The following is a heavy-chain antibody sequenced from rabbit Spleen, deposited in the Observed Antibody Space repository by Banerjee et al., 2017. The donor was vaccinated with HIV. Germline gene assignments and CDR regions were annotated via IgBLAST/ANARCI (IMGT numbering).Heavy chain of an antibody. CDR2: AYAGSSGST. V-gene: IGHV1S40*01. CDR1: GFSFSTNYH. J-gene: IGHJ6*01. D-gene: IGHD8-1*01. CDR3: ARDTGTSFSTYGMDL. Sequence: QSLEESGGDLVQPEGSLTLTCTASGFSFSTNYHMCWVRQAPGKGLEWVACAYAGSSGSTYSATWAKGRFTISKTSSTTVTLQMTSLTAADTATYFCARDTGTSFSTYGMDLWGQGTLVTVS.